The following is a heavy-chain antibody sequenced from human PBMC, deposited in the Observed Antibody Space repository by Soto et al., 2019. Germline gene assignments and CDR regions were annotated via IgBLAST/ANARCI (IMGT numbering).Heavy chain of an antibody. CDR1: GYTFTNYY. CDR2: MNASNGNT. Sequence: EASVKVSCKASGYTFTNYYMHWVRQAPGQRLEWMGIMNASNGNTKYAQKFQGRVTITRDTSASTAYMELSSLRSEDTAVYYCARGRYYDSSGYHLDYWGQGTLVTVSS. J-gene: IGHJ4*02. D-gene: IGHD3-22*01. CDR3: ARGRYYDSSGYHLDY. V-gene: IGHV1-3*01.